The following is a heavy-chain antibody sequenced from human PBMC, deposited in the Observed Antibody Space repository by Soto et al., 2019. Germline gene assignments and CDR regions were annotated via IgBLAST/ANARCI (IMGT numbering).Heavy chain of an antibody. CDR3: ARDYTGGSYISRGSV. CDR2: ISSSSSTI. J-gene: IGHJ6*02. V-gene: IGHV3-48*02. D-gene: IGHD1-26*01. Sequence: GGSLRLSCAASGFTFSSYSMNWVRQAPGKGLEWVSYISSSSSTIYYADSVKGRFTISRDNAKNSPYLQMNSLRDEDTAVYYCARDYTGGSYISRGSVWGQGTTVTVS. CDR1: GFTFSSYS.